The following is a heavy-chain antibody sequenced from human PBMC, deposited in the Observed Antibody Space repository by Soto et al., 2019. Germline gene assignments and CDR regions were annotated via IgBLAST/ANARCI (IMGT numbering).Heavy chain of an antibody. V-gene: IGHV4-30-2*01. CDR1: GGSISSGGYS. Sequence: QLQLQESGSGLVKPSQTLSLTCAVSGGSISSGGYSWRWIRQPPGKGLEWIGYIYHSGSTYYNPSLKSRVTISVARAKNQFSLKLSAVTAADTAVYYCARANPVDAVVWGQGTLVTGSS. CDR3: ARANPVDAVV. D-gene: IGHD3-22*01. CDR2: IYHSGST. J-gene: IGHJ4*02.